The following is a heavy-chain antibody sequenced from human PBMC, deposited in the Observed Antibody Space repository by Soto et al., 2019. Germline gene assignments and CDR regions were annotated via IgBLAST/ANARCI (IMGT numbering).Heavy chain of an antibody. D-gene: IGHD3-10*01. CDR1: GYTFTSYY. V-gene: IGHV1-46*01. J-gene: IGHJ6*02. Sequence: QVQLVQSGAEVKKPGASVKVSCKASGYTFTSYYMHWLRQAPGQGLEWMGIINPSGGSTSYAQKFQGRVTMTRDTATSTVYMELSSLGAEYTAVYYCARDDEYGSGDDVWGHGTTVTVSS. CDR2: INPSGGST. CDR3: ARDDEYGSGDDV.